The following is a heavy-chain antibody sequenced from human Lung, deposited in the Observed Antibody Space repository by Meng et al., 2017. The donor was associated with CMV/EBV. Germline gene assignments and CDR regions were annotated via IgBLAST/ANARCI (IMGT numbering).Heavy chain of an antibody. CDR2: INPHSGGT. CDR3: ATIGGLYYDFWNY. Sequence: ASVKVSCKASGYTFTAYIMHWLRQAPGQGLEWVGWINPHSGGTNYAQKFQGRVTMTRDMSISTAYMELSRLRSDDTAVYYCATIGGLYYDFWNYWGRGTLVTVSS. D-gene: IGHD3-3*01. CDR1: GYTFTAYI. V-gene: IGHV1-2*02. J-gene: IGHJ4*02.